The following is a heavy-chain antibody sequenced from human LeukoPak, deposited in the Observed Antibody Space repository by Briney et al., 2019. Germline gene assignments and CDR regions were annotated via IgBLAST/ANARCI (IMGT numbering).Heavy chain of an antibody. V-gene: IGHV3-21*01. CDR3: ASDYSILTGYYD. CDR2: ISSSSSYI. Sequence: PGGSLRLSCAASGFTFSSYSMNLVRQAPGKGLEWVSSISSSSSYIYYADSVKGRFTISRDNAKNSLYLQMNSLRAEDTAVYYCASDYSILTGYYDWGQGTLVTVSS. J-gene: IGHJ4*02. CDR1: GFTFSSYS. D-gene: IGHD3-9*01.